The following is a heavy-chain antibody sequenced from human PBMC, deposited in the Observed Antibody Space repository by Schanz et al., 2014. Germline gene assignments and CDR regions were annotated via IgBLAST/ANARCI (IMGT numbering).Heavy chain of an antibody. V-gene: IGHV3-21*01. Sequence: EVQLVESGGGLVKPGGSLRLSCVASGFPFSTYSIHWVRQAPGKGLEWVSYIRSDNNYIYYSDSVKGRFTISRDNSKDTLYLQMNSLRDEDTAVYYCARGPSRGTYYYGMDVWGQGTTVTVSS. CDR3: ARGPSRGTYYYGMDV. J-gene: IGHJ6*02. CDR2: IRSDNNYI. D-gene: IGHD2-2*01. CDR1: GFPFSTYS.